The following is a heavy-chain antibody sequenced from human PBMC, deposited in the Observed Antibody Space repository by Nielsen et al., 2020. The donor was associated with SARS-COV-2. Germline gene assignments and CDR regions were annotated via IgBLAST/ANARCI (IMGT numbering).Heavy chain of an antibody. D-gene: IGHD2-2*01. CDR2: MWYHGGDE. CDR3: ARLPAGTVSFDI. V-gene: IGHV3-33*01. J-gene: IGHJ3*02. CDR1: GFTLSSHG. Sequence: GESLKISCEASGFTLSSHGMHWVRQPPGKGLEWVAHMWYHGGDENYADSVRGRFTISRDLSKNTVYLQMSSLRVEDTAVYYCARLPAGTVSFDIWGQGTMVTVS.